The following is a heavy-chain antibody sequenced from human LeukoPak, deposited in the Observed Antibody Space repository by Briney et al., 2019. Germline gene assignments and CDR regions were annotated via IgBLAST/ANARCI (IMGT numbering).Heavy chain of an antibody. Sequence: SETLSLTCTVSGGSITSSSYYWGWIRQPPGKGLEWIGNNYYNGSPNYNPSLKSRVTISVDTSKKQFSLKLSSVSAAVTAVYYCARAAPGGGYPYGWYFDLWGRGTLVTVSS. D-gene: IGHD5-18*01. CDR2: NYYNGSP. V-gene: IGHV4-39*01. J-gene: IGHJ2*01. CDR3: ARAAPGGGYPYGWYFDL. CDR1: GGSITSSSYY.